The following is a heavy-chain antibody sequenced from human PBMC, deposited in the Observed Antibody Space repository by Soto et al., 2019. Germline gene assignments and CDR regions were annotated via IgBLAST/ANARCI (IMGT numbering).Heavy chain of an antibody. Sequence: EVHLLESGGGLVQPGGSLRLSCAASGFTFSSYAMNWVRQAPGKGLEWVSAISVSGGSTHYADSVKGRFTISRDNSKNTLFLQMNSLRAEDTAVYYCAKDVLSHFDYWGQGTLVTVSS. CDR2: ISVSGGST. CDR3: AKDVLSHFDY. J-gene: IGHJ4*02. V-gene: IGHV3-23*01. CDR1: GFTFSSYA. D-gene: IGHD3-16*01.